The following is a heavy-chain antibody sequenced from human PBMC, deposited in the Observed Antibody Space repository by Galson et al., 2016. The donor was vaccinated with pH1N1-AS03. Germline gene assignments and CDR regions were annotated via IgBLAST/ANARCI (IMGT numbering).Heavy chain of an antibody. CDR1: GFSFSNYW. V-gene: IGHV3-7*01. CDR3: VAAAGWLFDY. Sequence: SLRLSCAASGFSFSNYWMNWVRQAPGKGLEWVANIKKDGSESLYVDSVKGRFIISRDNAKNSLYLQMNSLRAEDTGFYYCVAAAGWLFDYWGQGVLVTVSS. J-gene: IGHJ4*02. CDR2: IKKDGSES. D-gene: IGHD6-19*01.